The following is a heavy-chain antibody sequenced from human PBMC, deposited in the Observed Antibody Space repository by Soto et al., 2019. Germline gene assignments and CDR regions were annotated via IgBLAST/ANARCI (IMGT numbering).Heavy chain of an antibody. CDR2: ISSNGGST. D-gene: IGHD6-13*01. CDR1: GFTFSSYA. CDR3: ARLDPIAAAFDY. J-gene: IGHJ4*02. Sequence: EVQLVESGGGLVQPGGSLRLSCAASGFTFSSYAMHWVRQAPGKGLEYVSAISSNGGSTHYANSVKGRFTISRDNSKNTLYRQMGSLRAEDMAVYYGARLDPIAAAFDYWGQGTLVTVSS. V-gene: IGHV3-64*01.